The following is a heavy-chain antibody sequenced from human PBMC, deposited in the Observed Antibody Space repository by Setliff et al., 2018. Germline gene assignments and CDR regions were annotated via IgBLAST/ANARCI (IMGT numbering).Heavy chain of an antibody. CDR2: IYYSGTT. Sequence: PSETLSLTCTVSGDSISSSRYYWAWIRQPPGKGLEWIGNIYYSGTTYSNPSLKSRVTMSVDTSKNQFSLRLNSVTASDTAVYYCATTGIYRYFGYWGQGTLVTVSS. D-gene: IGHD1-1*01. CDR3: ATTGIYRYFGY. CDR1: GDSISSSRYY. V-gene: IGHV4-39*01. J-gene: IGHJ4*02.